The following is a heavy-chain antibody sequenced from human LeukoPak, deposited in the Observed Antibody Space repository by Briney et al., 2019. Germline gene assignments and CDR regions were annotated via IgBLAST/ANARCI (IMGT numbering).Heavy chain of an antibody. CDR3: AKVGYQPLYVGWFDP. CDR2: ISWNSGSI. D-gene: IGHD2-2*02. Sequence: PGGSLRLSCAASGFTFDDYAMHWVRQAPGKGLEWVSGISWNSGSIDYADSVKGRFTISRDNAKNSLYLQMNSLRAEDTALYYCAKVGYQPLYVGWFDPWGQGTLVTVSS. CDR1: GFTFDDYA. V-gene: IGHV3-9*01. J-gene: IGHJ5*02.